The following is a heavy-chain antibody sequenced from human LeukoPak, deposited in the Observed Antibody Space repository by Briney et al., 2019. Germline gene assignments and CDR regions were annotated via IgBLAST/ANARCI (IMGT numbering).Heavy chain of an antibody. D-gene: IGHD3-10*01. Sequence: SETLSLTCTVSGVSISSGDYCWGWVRQPPGKGLEWIGYIYYSGSTYYNRSLKSQFTISVDTSKNQFSLQLSSVTAADTAVYYCAREYGSGDFDYYYYGMDVWGQGTTVTVSS. CDR3: AREYGSGDFDYYYYGMDV. CDR2: IYYSGST. CDR1: GVSISSGDYC. V-gene: IGHV4-30-4*01. J-gene: IGHJ6*02.